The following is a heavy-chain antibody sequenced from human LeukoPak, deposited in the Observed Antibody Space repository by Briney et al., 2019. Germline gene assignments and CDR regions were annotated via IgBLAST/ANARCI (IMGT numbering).Heavy chain of an antibody. CDR1: GFSFSSYG. D-gene: IGHD5-12*01. CDR2: INSDGTST. V-gene: IGHV3-74*01. Sequence: GGSLRLSCAASGFSFSSYGMHWVRQAPGKGLVWVSRINSDGTSTSYADSVKGRFTMSRDNAKNTLYLQMNSLRAEDTAVYYCARPIVATNLDFWGQGTLVTVSS. CDR3: ARPIVATNLDF. J-gene: IGHJ4*02.